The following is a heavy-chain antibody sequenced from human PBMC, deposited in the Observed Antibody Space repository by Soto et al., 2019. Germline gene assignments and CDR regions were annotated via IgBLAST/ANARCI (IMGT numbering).Heavy chain of an antibody. D-gene: IGHD6-13*01. Sequence: ESLPISGKSAGYSFTRYWHSLVRQMPGKGLEWMGRIDPSDSYTNYSPSFQGHVTISADKSISTAYLQWSSLKASDTAMYYCASLNQTSSWYVFDYWGQGTLVTVSS. J-gene: IGHJ4*02. CDR3: ASLNQTSSWYVFDY. CDR2: IDPSDSYT. CDR1: GYSFTRYW. V-gene: IGHV5-10-1*01.